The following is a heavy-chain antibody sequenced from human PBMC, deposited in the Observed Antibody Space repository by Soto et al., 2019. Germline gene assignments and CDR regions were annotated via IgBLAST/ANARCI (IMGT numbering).Heavy chain of an antibody. CDR2: IMYSGYS. V-gene: IGHV4-59*08. Sequence: QVQLQVSGPGLVKPSETLSLTCTVSGDSLTNYYCSWFRQPPGKALEWIGYIMYSGYSAYYLSLNRRVTMSMDTSKAQFSLMLESVTATDTAVYYCARHGFGYLQGLVDVWGQGTTVIVSS. CDR3: ARHGFGYLQGLVDV. CDR1: GDSLTNYY. J-gene: IGHJ6*02. D-gene: IGHD3-10*01.